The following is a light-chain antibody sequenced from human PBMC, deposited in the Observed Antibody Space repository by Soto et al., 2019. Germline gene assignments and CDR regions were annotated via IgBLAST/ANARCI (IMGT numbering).Light chain of an antibody. CDR1: YSNIGGNS. Sequence: QSVLTQSPSASATTGQRVTISCSGSYSNIGGNSVNWYQQLPRSAPKLLIYADSQRPSGVPDRFSGSKSGTSASLAISGLQSEDEADYYCAAWDDGMRAWVFGGGTKVTVL. CDR2: ADS. CDR3: AAWDDGMRAWV. V-gene: IGLV1-44*01. J-gene: IGLJ3*02.